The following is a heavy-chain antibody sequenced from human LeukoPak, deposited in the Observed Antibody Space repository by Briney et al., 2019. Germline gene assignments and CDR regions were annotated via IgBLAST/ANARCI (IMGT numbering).Heavy chain of an antibody. CDR3: ARVSDDEHGGNSGAMYFES. J-gene: IGHJ4*02. D-gene: IGHD4-23*01. V-gene: IGHV4-38-2*02. Sequence: PSETMSLTCTVSGYSIMSTFYWGWIRQSPGKGLEWIGNVYHSGSTYSNPSLRSRVTISVDTSKNQFSLKLSSVTAADTAVSYCARVSDDEHGGNSGAMYFESWGQGTVVTVSS. CDR1: GYSIMSTFY. CDR2: VYHSGST.